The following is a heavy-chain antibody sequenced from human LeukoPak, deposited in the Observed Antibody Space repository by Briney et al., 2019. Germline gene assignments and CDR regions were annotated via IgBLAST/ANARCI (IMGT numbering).Heavy chain of an antibody. J-gene: IGHJ3*02. V-gene: IGHV3-33*01. CDR1: GFTFSDYG. Sequence: PGGSLRLSCAASGFTFSDYGMHWVRQAPGKGLEWVAVIWYDGSNKYYADSVKGRFTISRDNSKNTPYLQMNSLGVEDTAVYYCARDFWCGADCYGTFNMWGQGTMVTVSS. D-gene: IGHD2-21*02. CDR2: IWYDGSNK. CDR3: ARDFWCGADCYGTFNM.